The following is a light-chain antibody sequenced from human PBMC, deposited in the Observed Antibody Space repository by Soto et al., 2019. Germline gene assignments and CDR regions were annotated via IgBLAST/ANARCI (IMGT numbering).Light chain of an antibody. CDR3: TSYVGSNIWV. CDR2: DVS. CDR1: SSDVGADKY. V-gene: IGLV2-8*01. J-gene: IGLJ3*02. Sequence: QSALTQPPSASGAPGQSVTISCTGTSSDVGADKYVSWYQQYPGKAPKLMIYDVSKRPSGVPDRFSGSKSGNTASLTVSGLQAEDEADYYCTSYVGSNIWVFGGGTKVTVL.